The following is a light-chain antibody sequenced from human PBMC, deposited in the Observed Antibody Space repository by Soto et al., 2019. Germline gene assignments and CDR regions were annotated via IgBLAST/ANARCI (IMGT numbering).Light chain of an antibody. Sequence: EIVLTQSPATLSLSPGERATLSCRASQTVSRHLAWYQQKPGQAPRLLIYDTSNRATGIPARFSCSGSGTDFTLTISVLETEYFAVYYCQQRGNWPPGFTFGPGTTVDMK. V-gene: IGKV3-11*01. CDR3: QQRGNWPPGFT. CDR1: QTVSRH. J-gene: IGKJ3*01. CDR2: DTS.